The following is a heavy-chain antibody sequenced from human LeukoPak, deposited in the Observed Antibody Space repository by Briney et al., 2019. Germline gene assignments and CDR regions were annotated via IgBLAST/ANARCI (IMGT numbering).Heavy chain of an antibody. J-gene: IGHJ6*02. D-gene: IGHD2-2*01. V-gene: IGHV1-18*01. CDR3: ARDRYQVLFWDFVVYYYGMDV. Sequence: ASVTLSCKASGYTFTSYGISWVRQPPGQGLERMGWISAYNGNTNYAQKLQGRVTITTDTSTSTAYKELRSLRSDDAAVNYWARDRYQVLFWDFVVYYYGMDVWGQGTTVTVSS. CDR1: GYTFTSYG. CDR2: ISAYNGNT.